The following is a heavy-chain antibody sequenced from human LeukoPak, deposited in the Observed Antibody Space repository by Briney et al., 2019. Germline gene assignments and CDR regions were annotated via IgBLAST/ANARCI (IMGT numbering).Heavy chain of an antibody. Sequence: ASVKVSCKPSGYSFTNFGISWVRQAPGQGLEWMGWISAYNGDTNYVQNLQGRVTMTTDASTTTAYMELRSLRSEDTAVYYCAREHGGDSTDFDYWGQGTLVTVSS. D-gene: IGHD4-23*01. CDR3: AREHGGDSTDFDY. V-gene: IGHV1-18*01. CDR2: ISAYNGDT. CDR1: GYSFTNFG. J-gene: IGHJ4*02.